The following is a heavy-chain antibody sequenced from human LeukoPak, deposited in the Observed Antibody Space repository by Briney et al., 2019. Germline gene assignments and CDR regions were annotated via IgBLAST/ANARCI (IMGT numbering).Heavy chain of an antibody. J-gene: IGHJ1*01. D-gene: IGHD1-26*01. CDR2: INPNSGGT. Sequence: ASVKVSCKASGYTFTGYYMHWVRQAPGQGLEWMGWINPNSGGTIYSQNFQGRVTLTRDTSISTAYMELSSLRSDDSAAYYCAAGIGRRPEYFHYWGQGTLVAVSS. CDR3: AAGIGRRPEYFHY. CDR1: GYTFTGYY. V-gene: IGHV1-2*02.